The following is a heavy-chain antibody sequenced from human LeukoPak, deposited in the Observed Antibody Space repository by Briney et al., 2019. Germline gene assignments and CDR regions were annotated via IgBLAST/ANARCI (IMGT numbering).Heavy chain of an antibody. CDR2: NYYSGST. D-gene: IGHD2-15*01. V-gene: IGHV4-61*08. CDR1: GGSVNRGGYF. CDR3: ARDGGIGYCSGGSCYSHYYYGMDV. J-gene: IGHJ6*02. Sequence: SHTLSLIYTVSGGSVNRGGYFCSWIRQPPAKGLEWIGHNYYSGSTHYNPSLTRRVTISVDTSKNQFSLKLSSVTAADTAVYYCARDGGIGYCSGGSCYSHYYYGMDVWGQGTTVTVSS.